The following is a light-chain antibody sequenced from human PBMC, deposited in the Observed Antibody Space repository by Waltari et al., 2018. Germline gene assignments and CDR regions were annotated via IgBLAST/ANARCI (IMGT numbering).Light chain of an antibody. CDR3: QQRSNWPLIT. Sequence: EIVLTQSPATLSLSPGDRATLSCRASQSVSSYLAWYQQKPGQAPRLLIYDASNRATGIPARFSGSGSGTDFTLTISSLEPEDFAVYYCQQRSNWPLITFGQGTRLEIK. J-gene: IGKJ5*01. V-gene: IGKV3-11*01. CDR2: DAS. CDR1: QSVSSY.